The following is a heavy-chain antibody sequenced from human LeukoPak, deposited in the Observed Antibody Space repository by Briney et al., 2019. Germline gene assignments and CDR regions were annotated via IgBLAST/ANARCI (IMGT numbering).Heavy chain of an antibody. D-gene: IGHD1-1*01. J-gene: IGHJ3*01. Sequence: RPGGSLRLSCAASGFKFINYAVSWARQAPGKGLEWVSARGSAGGDYYADSVKGRFTISRDNSATTFYLQMNNLGAEDTARYFCASRTWVGGGQYAFDVWGQGTMVTVSS. CDR3: ASRTWVGGGQYAFDV. CDR1: GFKFINYA. V-gene: IGHV3-23*01. CDR2: RGSAGGD.